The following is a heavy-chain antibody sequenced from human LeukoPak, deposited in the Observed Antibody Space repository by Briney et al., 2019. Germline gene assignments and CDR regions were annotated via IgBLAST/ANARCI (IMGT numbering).Heavy chain of an antibody. CDR1: GGSISSYY. J-gene: IGHJ6*02. D-gene: IGHD6-6*01. CDR2: IYYSGST. CDR3: ASFSSSSSYYYYGMDV. Sequence: SKTLSLTCTVSGGSISSYYWSWIRQPPGKGLEWIGYIYYSGSTNYNPSLKSRVTISVDTSKNQFSLKLSSVTAADTAVYYCASFSSSSSYYYYGMDVWGQGTTVTVPS. V-gene: IGHV4-59*01.